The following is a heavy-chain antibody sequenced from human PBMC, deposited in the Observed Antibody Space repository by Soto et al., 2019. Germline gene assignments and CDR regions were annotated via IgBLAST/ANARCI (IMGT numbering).Heavy chain of an antibody. J-gene: IGHJ4*02. V-gene: IGHV1-18*01. CDR3: ARGGFVVVPAAIVFPIDY. CDR1: GYTFTSYG. D-gene: IGHD2-2*02. CDR2: MSAYNGNT. Sequence: QVQLVQSGAEVKKPGASVKVSCKASGYTFTSYGISWVRQAPGQGLEWMGWMSAYNGNTNYAQKRQGRVTMTTDTSTSTAFMELRSLRYDDTAVYYCARGGFVVVPAAIVFPIDYWGQGALVTVSS.